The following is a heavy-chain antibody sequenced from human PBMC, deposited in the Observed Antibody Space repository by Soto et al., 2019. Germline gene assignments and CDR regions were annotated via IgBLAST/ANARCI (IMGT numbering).Heavy chain of an antibody. Sequence: EASVKVYCKASGYTFTSYDINWVRQATGQGLEWMGWMNPNSGNTGYAQKFQGRVTMTRNTSISTAYLELSSLRSEDTAVYYCARGYKQLVRKPYYYYGMDVWGQGTTVTVSS. CDR3: ARGYKQLVRKPYYYYGMDV. J-gene: IGHJ6*02. V-gene: IGHV1-8*01. CDR2: MNPNSGNT. CDR1: GYTFTSYD. D-gene: IGHD6-13*01.